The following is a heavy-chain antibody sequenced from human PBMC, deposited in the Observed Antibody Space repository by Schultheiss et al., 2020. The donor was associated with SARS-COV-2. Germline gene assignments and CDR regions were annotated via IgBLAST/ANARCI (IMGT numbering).Heavy chain of an antibody. CDR2: ISSSSSYI. Sequence: GESLKISCAASGFTFSSYAMSWVRQAPGKGLEWVSSISSSSSYIYYADSVKGRFTISRDNAKNSLYLQMNSLRAEDTAVYYCARGLSSGWSTQPWYFDLWGRGTLVTVSS. D-gene: IGHD6-19*01. V-gene: IGHV3-21*01. J-gene: IGHJ2*01. CDR3: ARGLSSGWSTQPWYFDL. CDR1: GFTFSSYA.